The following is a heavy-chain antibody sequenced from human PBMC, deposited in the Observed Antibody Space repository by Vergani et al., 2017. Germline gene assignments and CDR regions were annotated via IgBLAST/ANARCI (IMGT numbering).Heavy chain of an antibody. D-gene: IGHD3-10*01. CDR2: ISGSGSST. CDR3: AKGTMVRGALDY. CDR1: GFTFSSYA. Sequence: EVQLLESGGGLVQPGGSLRLSCAASGFTFSSYAMSWVRQAPGKGLEWVSAISGSGSSTYYADSVKGRFTISRDNSKNTLYLQMNSLRAEDTAVYYCAKGTMVRGALDYWGQGTLVTVSS. V-gene: IGHV3-23*01. J-gene: IGHJ4*02.